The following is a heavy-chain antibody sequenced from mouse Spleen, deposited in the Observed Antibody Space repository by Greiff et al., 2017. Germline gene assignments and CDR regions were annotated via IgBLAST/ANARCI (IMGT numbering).Heavy chain of an antibody. CDR1: GYSITSGYY. V-gene: IGHV3-6*01. J-gene: IGHJ1*03. D-gene: IGHD1-1*01. CDR2: ISYDGSN. Sequence: VQLKESGPGLVKPSQSLSLTCSVTGYSITSGYYWKWIRQFPGNKLEWMGYISYDGSNNYNPSLKNRISITRDTSKNQFFLKLNSVTTEDTATYYCAREVTTVVATRYFDVWGTGTTVTVSS. CDR3: AREVTTVVATRYFDV.